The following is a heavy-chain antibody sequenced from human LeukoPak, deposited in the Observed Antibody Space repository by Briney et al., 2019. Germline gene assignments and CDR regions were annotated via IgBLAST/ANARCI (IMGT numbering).Heavy chain of an antibody. D-gene: IGHD3-10*01. J-gene: IGHJ4*02. CDR2: TYWNDDK. CDR1: GFSLSTSVVG. Sequence: SGPTLVKPTQTLTLTCTFSGFSLSTSVVGVGWIRQPPGKALEWLAVTYWNDDKSYSPSLKSRLTITKDTSKNQVVLIMTNMDPVDTATYYCAHKGRGSGSYNMWGQGTLVTVSS. CDR3: AHKGRGSGSYNM. V-gene: IGHV2-5*01.